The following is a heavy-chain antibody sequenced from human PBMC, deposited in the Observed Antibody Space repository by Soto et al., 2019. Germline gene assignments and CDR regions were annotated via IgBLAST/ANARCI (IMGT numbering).Heavy chain of an antibody. CDR2: IKVDSGYT. J-gene: IGHJ5*02. CDR3: ATSSDTGFAP. D-gene: IGHD3-9*01. V-gene: IGHV1-18*04. Sequence: QLQLVQSAAEVKKPGASVRVSCKAYGYPFIKYGITWIRQAPEQGLEWMGWIKVDSGYTNYAQKFQGRVTMTADTSSHTAFMELRSLRLNDPAVYFCATSSDTGFAPWGQGTLVSVPS. CDR1: GYPFIKYG.